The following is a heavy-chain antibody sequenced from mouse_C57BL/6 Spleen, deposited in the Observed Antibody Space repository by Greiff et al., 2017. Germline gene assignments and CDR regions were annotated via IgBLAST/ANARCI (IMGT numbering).Heavy chain of an antibody. J-gene: IGHJ3*01. CDR1: GYTFTDYN. V-gene: IGHV1-22*01. Sequence: EVKLMESGPELVKPGASVKMSCKASGYTFTDYNMHWVKQSHGKSLEWIGYINPNNGGTSYNQKFKGKATLTVNKSSSTAYMELRSLTSEDSAVYYCARPYYDYDDPFAYWGQGTLVTVSA. D-gene: IGHD2-4*01. CDR2: INPNNGGT. CDR3: ARPYYDYDDPFAY.